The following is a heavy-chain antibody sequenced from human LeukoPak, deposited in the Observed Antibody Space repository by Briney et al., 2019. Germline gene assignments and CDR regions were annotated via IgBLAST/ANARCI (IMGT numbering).Heavy chain of an antibody. CDR3: ARDPGTVADPYFDY. CDR1: GFTFSSYN. V-gene: IGHV3-21*01. J-gene: IGHJ4*02. D-gene: IGHD6-19*01. CDR2: ISSSSGHI. Sequence: GGSLRLSCATSGFTFSSYNMNWVRQPPGKGLEWVSSISSSSGHIHYADSVKGRFTISRDNANNSLYLQMNSLRDEDTAVYYCARDPGTVADPYFDYWGQGSLVTVSS.